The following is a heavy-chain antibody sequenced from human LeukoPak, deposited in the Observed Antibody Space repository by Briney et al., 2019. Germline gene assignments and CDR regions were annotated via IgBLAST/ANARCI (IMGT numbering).Heavy chain of an antibody. Sequence: PGRSLRLSCAASGFTFSSYAMHWVRQAPGKGLEWVAVISYDGSNKYYADSVKGRFTISRDNSKNTLYLQMNSLKTEDTAVYYCTTDLGREYRLDIWGQGTMVTVSS. CDR3: TTDLGREYRLDI. CDR2: ISYDGSNK. V-gene: IGHV3-30-3*01. CDR1: GFTFSSYA. J-gene: IGHJ3*02. D-gene: IGHD2-2*01.